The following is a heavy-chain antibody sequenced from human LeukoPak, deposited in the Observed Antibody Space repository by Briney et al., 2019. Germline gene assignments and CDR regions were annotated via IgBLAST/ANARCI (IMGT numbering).Heavy chain of an antibody. D-gene: IGHD5-24*01. V-gene: IGHV3-53*01. Sequence: GGSLRLSCAASGFTVSSTYMSWVRQAPGKGLEWVSVIYSGGNIYYIESVKGRFIISRDNAKNTLYLQMNSLRAEDTAVYYCARGGPAGVATNDYWGQGTLVTVSS. CDR1: GFTVSSTY. CDR3: ARGGPAGVATNDY. J-gene: IGHJ4*02. CDR2: IYSGGNI.